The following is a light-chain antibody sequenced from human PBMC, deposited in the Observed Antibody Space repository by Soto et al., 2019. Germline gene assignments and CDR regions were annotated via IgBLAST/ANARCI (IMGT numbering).Light chain of an antibody. J-gene: IGKJ1*01. CDR1: QSVFNNH. V-gene: IGKV3-20*01. CDR3: QQYGSSPKT. CDR2: GAS. Sequence: EIVLTQSPGTLSLSPGERATLSCRASQSVFNNHIGWYQQKPGQAPRRLIFGASFRATGIPDRFSGSGSGTDFTLTISRLEPEDFAVYYCQQYGSSPKTFGQGTKVEIK.